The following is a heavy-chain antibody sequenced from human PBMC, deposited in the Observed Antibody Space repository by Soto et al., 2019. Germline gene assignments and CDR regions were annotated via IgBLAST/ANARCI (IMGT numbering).Heavy chain of an antibody. V-gene: IGHV3-30*18. D-gene: IGHD1-26*01. CDR1: GFTFSSYG. CDR3: AKDHSGSSYYYYGMDV. J-gene: IGHJ6*02. CDR2: ISYDGSNK. Sequence: QVRLVESGGGVVQPGRSLRLSCAASGFTFSSYGMHWVRQAPGKGLEWVAVISYDGSNKYYADSVKGRFTISRDNSKNTLYLQMNSLRAEDTAVYYCAKDHSGSSYYYYGMDVWGQGTTVTVSS.